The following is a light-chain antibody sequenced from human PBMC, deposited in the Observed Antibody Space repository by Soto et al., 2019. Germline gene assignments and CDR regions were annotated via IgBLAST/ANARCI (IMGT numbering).Light chain of an antibody. CDR1: QSINTW. Sequence: DIQMTQSPSTLSASLGARVTITCRASQSINTWLAWYQQKPGKAPQLLIFEASSLESGVPSRFTGSGSGTEFTLTISSLQPGDFAIYYCHQYNNIRGTFGQGTKVDIK. CDR2: EAS. V-gene: IGKV1-5*03. CDR3: HQYNNIRGT. J-gene: IGKJ1*01.